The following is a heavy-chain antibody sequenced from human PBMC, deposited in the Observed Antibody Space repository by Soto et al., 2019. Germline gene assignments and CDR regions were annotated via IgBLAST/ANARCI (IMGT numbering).Heavy chain of an antibody. CDR3: ARGGSYYAY. Sequence: QVQLVQSGAEVKQPGASVRVSCKASGDTHTIYFIHWLRQAPGQGLEWMGWINSVSGGANYAPRFQGRVAMTRGRSSATAFMELSRLRSDDTGVYYCARGGSYYAYWGQGTLVTVSS. CDR2: INSVSGGA. V-gene: IGHV1-2*02. CDR1: GDTHTIYF. D-gene: IGHD1-26*01. J-gene: IGHJ4*02.